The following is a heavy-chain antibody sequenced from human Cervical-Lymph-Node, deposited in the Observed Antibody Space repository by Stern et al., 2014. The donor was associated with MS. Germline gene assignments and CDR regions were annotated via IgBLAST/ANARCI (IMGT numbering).Heavy chain of an antibody. V-gene: IGHV4-61*02. CDR1: GGSISSGSYY. CDR2: IYTSGST. D-gene: IGHD3-3*01. CDR3: AREWSWFDP. Sequence: MQLVESGPGLVKPSQTLSLTCTVSGGSISSGSYYWSWIRQPAGKGLEWIGRIYTSGSTNYNPSLKSRVTISVDTSKNQFSLKRSSVTAADTAVYYCAREWSWFDPWGQGTLVTVSS. J-gene: IGHJ5*02.